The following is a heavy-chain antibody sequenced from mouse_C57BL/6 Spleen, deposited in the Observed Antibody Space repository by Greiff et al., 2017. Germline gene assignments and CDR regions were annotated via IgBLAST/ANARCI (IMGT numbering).Heavy chain of an antibody. J-gene: IGHJ4*01. D-gene: IGHD2-3*01. CDR2: LNPGSGGT. V-gene: IGHV1-54*01. CDR1: GYAFTNYL. CDR3: ARRGYDGYYFYAMDY. Sequence: QVQLKQSGAELVRPGTSVKVSCKASGYAFTNYLIEWVKQRPGQGLEWIGVLNPGSGGTNYNEKFKGKATLTADKSSSTAYMQLSSLTSEDSAVYFCARRGYDGYYFYAMDYWGQGTSVTVSS.